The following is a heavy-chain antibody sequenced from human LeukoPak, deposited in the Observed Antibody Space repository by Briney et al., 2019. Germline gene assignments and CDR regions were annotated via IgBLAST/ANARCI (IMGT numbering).Heavy chain of an antibody. V-gene: IGHV4-59*02. CDR1: GGSVSSNY. CDR2: IYYSGTT. CDR3: ARIQSSSSPFDY. J-gene: IGHJ4*02. D-gene: IGHD2-2*01. Sequence: PPETLSLTCTVSGGSVSSNYWSWIRQPPGKGLEWIGYIYYSGTTTYNPSLESRFTISVDTSKNQFSLRLSSVTAADTAVYYCARIQSSSSPFDYWGQGTLVTVSS.